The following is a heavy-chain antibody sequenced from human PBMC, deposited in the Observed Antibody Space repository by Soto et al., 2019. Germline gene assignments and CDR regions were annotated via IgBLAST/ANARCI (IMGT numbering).Heavy chain of an antibody. D-gene: IGHD3-3*01. CDR1: GGSFSGYV. J-gene: IGHJ3*02. CDR3: GRAKSIFGIVTDVYDI. Sequence: QVQLVQSGAEVKKPGSSVRVSCMTSGGSFSGYVFTWVRQAPGQGLEWMGRIIPVHNITNYAESLQGRVTISAGTSSTTTYMELNNLRSDDTAVYFCGRAKSIFGIVTDVYDIWGQGTMVIVSS. CDR2: IIPVHNIT. V-gene: IGHV1-69*04.